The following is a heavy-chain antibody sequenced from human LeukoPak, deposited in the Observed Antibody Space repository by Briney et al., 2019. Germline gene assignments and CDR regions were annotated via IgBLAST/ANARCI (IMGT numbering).Heavy chain of an antibody. J-gene: IGHJ4*02. D-gene: IGHD6-13*01. V-gene: IGHV6-1*01. CDR3: ARDLRNWRDSSSWYYFDY. Sequence: SGPGLLKPSQTLSLTCAISGDSVSSNSAAWNWIRQSPSRGLEWLGRTYYRSKWYNDYAVSVKSRITINPDTSKNQFSLQLNSVTPEDTAVYYCARDLRNWRDSSSWYYFDYWGQGTLVTVSS. CDR2: TYYRSKWYN. CDR1: GDSVSSNSAA.